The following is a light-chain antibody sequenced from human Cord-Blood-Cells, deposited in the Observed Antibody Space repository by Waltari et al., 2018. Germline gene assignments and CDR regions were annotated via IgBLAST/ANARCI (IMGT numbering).Light chain of an antibody. CDR3: SSYTSSSTVV. V-gene: IGLV2-14*01. J-gene: IGLJ2*01. Sequence: QSALTQPASVSGSPGQSITISCTGTSSDVGGYNYVAWCQQHPGKAPKLIIYDVSNRPSGGSNRSSGSKSGNTAPLTISGLQAEDEADYYCSSYTSSSTVVFGGGTKLTVL. CDR2: DVS. CDR1: SSDVGGYNY.